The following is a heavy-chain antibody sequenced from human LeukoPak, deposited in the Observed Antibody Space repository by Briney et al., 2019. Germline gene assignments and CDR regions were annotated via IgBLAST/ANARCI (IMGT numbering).Heavy chain of an antibody. D-gene: IGHD5-24*01. V-gene: IGHV4-39*01. CDR1: GGSISNSSYY. CDR3: ARHGRMGTINPSY. Sequence: SETLSLTCTVSGGSISNSSYYWGWIRQPPGKGLEWIGSMYYSGSTYYSPSLKSRATISVDTSKNQFSLKLSSVTAADTAVYYCARHGRMGTINPSYWGQGTLVTVSS. CDR2: MYYSGST. J-gene: IGHJ4*02.